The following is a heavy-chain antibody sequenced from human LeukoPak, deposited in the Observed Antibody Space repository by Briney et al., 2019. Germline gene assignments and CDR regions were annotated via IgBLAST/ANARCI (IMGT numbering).Heavy chain of an antibody. D-gene: IGHD7-27*01. V-gene: IGHV3-30-3*01. CDR3: ARPLTGENYYYYYGMDV. CDR1: GFTFSSYA. CDR2: ISYDGSNK. J-gene: IGHJ6*02. Sequence: GGSLRLSCAASGFTFSSYAMHWVRQAPGKGLEWVAVISYDGSNKYYADSVKGRFTISRDNSKNTLYLQMNSLRAEDTAVYYCARPLTGENYYYYYGMDVWGQGTTVTVSS.